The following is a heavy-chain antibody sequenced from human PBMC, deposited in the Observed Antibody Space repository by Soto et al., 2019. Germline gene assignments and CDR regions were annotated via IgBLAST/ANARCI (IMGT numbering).Heavy chain of an antibody. V-gene: IGHV3-48*02. D-gene: IGHD2-21*01. J-gene: IGHJ4*02. CDR2: ISSSGDTI. CDR3: ARGVVVVVGSTEENFDH. Sequence: EVQLVESGGGLVQPGGSLRLSCAASGFTFSTYSMNWVRQAPGKGLEWVSYISSSGDTIHYADSVKGRFTISRDNAKNSLYLQMNSLRDEDMAVYYCARGVVVVVGSTEENFDHWGRGTQVTVSS. CDR1: GFTFSTYS.